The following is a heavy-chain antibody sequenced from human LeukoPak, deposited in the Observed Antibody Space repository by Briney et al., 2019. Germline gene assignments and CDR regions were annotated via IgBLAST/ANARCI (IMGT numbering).Heavy chain of an antibody. J-gene: IGHJ4*02. CDR2: ITRSSTTI. CDR1: GFTFSTYS. CDR3: TRGPSALDF. V-gene: IGHV3-48*01. Sequence: GGSLRLSCVASGFTFSTYSMNWVRQAPGKGLEWVSYITRSSTTIHYADSVRGRFTISRDNAENSLFLQMNSLRVEDTAIYYCTRGPSALDFWGQGTLVTVSS.